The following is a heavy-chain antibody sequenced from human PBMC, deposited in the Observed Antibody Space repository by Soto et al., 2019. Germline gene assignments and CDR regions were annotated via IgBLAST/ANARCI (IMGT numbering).Heavy chain of an antibody. CDR2: IYHSGST. J-gene: IGHJ4*02. CDR3: ARAGGLGAVAVDY. V-gene: IGHV4-30-2*01. Sequence: QLQLQESGSGLVTPSQTLSLTCAVSGGSISSGGYSWRWIRQPPGKGLEWIGYIYHSGSTYYNPYLKSRITISVDRFKNQFSLKLSSVTAADTAVYYWARAGGLGAVAVDYWGQGTLVTVSS. CDR1: GGSISSGGYS. D-gene: IGHD6-19*01.